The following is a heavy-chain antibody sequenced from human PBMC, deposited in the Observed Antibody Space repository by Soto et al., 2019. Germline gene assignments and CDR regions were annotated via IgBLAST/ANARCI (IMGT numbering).Heavy chain of an antibody. CDR2: IKSKTDGGTT. CDR3: TTVAYCGGDCYSGLFDY. CDR1: GFTFSNAW. Sequence: GGSLRLSCAASGFTFSNAWMSWVRQAPGKGLEWVGRIKSKTDGGTTDYAAPVKGRFTISRDDSKNTLYLQMNSLKTEDTAVYYCTTVAYCGGDCYSGLFDYWGQGTLVTVSS. J-gene: IGHJ4*02. D-gene: IGHD2-21*02. V-gene: IGHV3-15*01.